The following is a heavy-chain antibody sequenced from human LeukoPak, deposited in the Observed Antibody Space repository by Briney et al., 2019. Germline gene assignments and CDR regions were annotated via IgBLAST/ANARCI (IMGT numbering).Heavy chain of an antibody. J-gene: IGHJ6*03. V-gene: IGHV1-18*01. CDR2: ISAYNSNT. D-gene: IGHD1-26*01. CDR1: GYTFTSYG. CDR3: ARAVLGGPTVYYNYYHMDV. Sequence: GASVKVSCKASGYTFTSYGINWVRQAPGQGLEWMGWISAYNSNTHYAQKLQGRVTMTTDTSTSTACMEVRSLRSDDTAVYFCARAVLGGPTVYYNYYHMDVWGKGTTVTVSS.